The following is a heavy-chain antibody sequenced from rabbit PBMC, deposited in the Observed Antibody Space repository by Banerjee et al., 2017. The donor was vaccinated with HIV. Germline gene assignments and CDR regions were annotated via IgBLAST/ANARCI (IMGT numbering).Heavy chain of an antibody. V-gene: IGHV1S45*01. Sequence: QEQLEESGGDLVKPEGSLTLTCTASGFTISSSYWISWVRQAPGKGLEWIACISAGSSDRTYYASWAKGRFTISKTSSTTVTLQMTSLTAADTATYFCARDAGYAGSNLWGPGTLVTVS. J-gene: IGHJ4*01. D-gene: IGHD4-2*01. CDR1: GFTISSSYW. CDR3: ARDAGYAGSNL. CDR2: ISAGSSDRT.